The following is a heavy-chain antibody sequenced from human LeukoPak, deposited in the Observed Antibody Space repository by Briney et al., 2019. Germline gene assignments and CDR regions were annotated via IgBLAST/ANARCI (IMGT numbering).Heavy chain of an antibody. J-gene: IGHJ4*02. CDR2: INHSGST. D-gene: IGHD2-21*01. CDR3: ARELRGTAFLDY. Sequence: SETLSLTCAVYGGSFSGYYWSWIRQPPGKGLEWIGEINHSGSTNYNPSLMSRVTISVDTSKNQYSLKLSSVTVADTAVYYCARELRGTAFLDYWGQGTLVTVSS. V-gene: IGHV4-34*01. CDR1: GGSFSGYY.